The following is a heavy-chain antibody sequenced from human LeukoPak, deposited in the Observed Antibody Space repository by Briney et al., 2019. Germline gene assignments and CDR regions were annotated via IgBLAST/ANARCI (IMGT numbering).Heavy chain of an antibody. D-gene: IGHD3-22*01. CDR3: ARPYYDSSGYYHDTFDI. J-gene: IGHJ3*02. Sequence: SETLSLTCTVSGGSISSGSYYWSWIRQPAGKGLEWIGRIYSSGSTYYNPSLKSRVTMSVDTSKNQFSLKLSSVTAADTAVYYCARPYYDSSGYYHDTFDIWGQGTMVTVSS. CDR2: IYSSGST. V-gene: IGHV4-61*02. CDR1: GGSISSGSYY.